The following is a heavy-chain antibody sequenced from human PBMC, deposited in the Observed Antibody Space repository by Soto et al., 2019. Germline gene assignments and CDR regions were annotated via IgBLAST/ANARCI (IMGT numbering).Heavy chain of an antibody. J-gene: IGHJ6*03. CDR3: ARGSALYYCYMDV. CDR2: ISSRGSSI. Sequence: QVQLVESGGGLVKPGGSLRLSCAASGFTFSDYYMSWIRQAPGKGLEWVSYISSRGSSIYYADSVKGRFTISRDNAKNSLYLRMDSVRAEDTAVYYCARGSALYYCYMDVWGKGTTVTVSS. CDR1: GFTFSDYY. V-gene: IGHV3-11*01.